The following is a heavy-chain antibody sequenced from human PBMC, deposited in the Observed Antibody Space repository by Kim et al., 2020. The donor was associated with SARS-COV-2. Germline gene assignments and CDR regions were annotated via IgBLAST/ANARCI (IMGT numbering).Heavy chain of an antibody. CDR3: AKDGGVTIFGVVIPRSYYYGMDV. Sequence: GESLKISCAASGFTFSSYGMHWVRQAPGKGLEWVAVISYDGSNKYYADSVKGRFTISRDNSKNTLYLQMNSLRAEDTAVYYCAKDGGVTIFGVVIPRSYYYGMDVWGQGTTVTVSS. CDR1: GFTFSSYG. CDR2: ISYDGSNK. V-gene: IGHV3-30*18. D-gene: IGHD3-3*01. J-gene: IGHJ6*02.